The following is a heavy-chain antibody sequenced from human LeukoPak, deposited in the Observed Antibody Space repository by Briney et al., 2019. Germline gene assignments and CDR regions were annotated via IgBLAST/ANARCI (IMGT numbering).Heavy chain of an antibody. Sequence: ASVTVSFKCAGYTFTGYYLHWVRQPPAQGLGWVGWINPNSGCTNYAQILEGRDTMTLDTPISPAYMTLSRLRSDGTAVYCCVRDSTGTREYYDIWTGSLDQGGRGPRVRVS. V-gene: IGHV1-2*02. CDR3: VRDSTGTREYYDIWTGSLDQ. CDR2: INPNSGCT. CDR1: GYTFTGYY. D-gene: IGHD3-9*01. J-gene: IGHJ4*02.